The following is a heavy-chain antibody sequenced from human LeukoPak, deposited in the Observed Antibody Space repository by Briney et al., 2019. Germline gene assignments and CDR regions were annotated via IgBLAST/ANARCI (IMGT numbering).Heavy chain of an antibody. CDR3: ARDVGGYYYYYMDV. CDR2: IIPVFGTA. Sequence: SVKVSCKAPGGTFSSYAISWVRQAPGQGLEWMGGIIPVFGTANYAQKFQGRVTITADKSTSTAYMELSSLRSEDTAVYYCARDVGGYYYYYMDVWGKGTTVTVSS. V-gene: IGHV1-69*06. D-gene: IGHD4-23*01. CDR1: GGTFSSYA. J-gene: IGHJ6*03.